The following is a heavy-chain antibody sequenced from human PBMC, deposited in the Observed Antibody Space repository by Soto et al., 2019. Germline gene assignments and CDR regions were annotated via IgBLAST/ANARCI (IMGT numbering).Heavy chain of an antibody. V-gene: IGHV3-15*07. Sequence: GGSLRLSCAASGFTFSNAWMNWVRQAPGKGLEWVGRIKSKTDGGTTDYAAPVKGRFTISRDDSKNTLYLQMNSLKTEDTAVYYCTTDLEHVLRFLEWLPNYWGQGTLVTVSS. CDR3: TTDLEHVLRFLEWLPNY. J-gene: IGHJ4*02. CDR1: GFTFSNAW. D-gene: IGHD3-3*01. CDR2: IKSKTDGGTT.